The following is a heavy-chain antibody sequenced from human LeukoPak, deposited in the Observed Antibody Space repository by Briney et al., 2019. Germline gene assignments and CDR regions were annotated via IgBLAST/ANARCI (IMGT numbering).Heavy chain of an antibody. CDR1: GFTFSDAW. D-gene: IGHD3-10*01. CDR2: IKRKIDGGGTA. V-gene: IGHV3-15*01. Sequence: PGGSLRLSCAASGFTFSDAWMSWVRQAPGKGLEWVGRIKRKIDGGGTADYAAPVKGRFTISRDDSKNTLFLQMNSLETEDTGVYYCTDDLHYFASDWGQGTPVTVSS. CDR3: TDDLHYFASD. J-gene: IGHJ4*02.